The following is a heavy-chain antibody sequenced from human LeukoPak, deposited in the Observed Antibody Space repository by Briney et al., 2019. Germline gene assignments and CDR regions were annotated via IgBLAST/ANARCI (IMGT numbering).Heavy chain of an antibody. V-gene: IGHV3-23*01. D-gene: IGHD3-22*01. Sequence: GGSLRLSCTASGFTFTSCVMTWVRQAPGKGLEWLSTISGDGGSTFYADSVRGRFTVSRDNSKDTLYLQMNILRAEDTAFYYCARQPHRGYFDTSGYYSDSDLWGQGTLVTVSS. CDR2: ISGDGGST. CDR3: ARQPHRGYFDTSGYYSDSDL. J-gene: IGHJ5*02. CDR1: GFTFTSCV.